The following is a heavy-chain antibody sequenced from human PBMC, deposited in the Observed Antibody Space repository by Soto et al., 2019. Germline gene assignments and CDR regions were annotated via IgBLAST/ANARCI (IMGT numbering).Heavy chain of an antibody. D-gene: IGHD1-1*01. V-gene: IGHV5-51*01. Sequence: PGESLKISCKASGYRFTSSWIGWVRQMPGKGLEWMGIIYPGDSDTRYRPSFQGQVTLSADKSSSTAYLQWNSLQASDTAMYYCARLPGIVAPGTVFLDNWGQGTMVTVSS. J-gene: IGHJ4*02. CDR2: IYPGDSDT. CDR3: ARLPGIVAPGTVFLDN. CDR1: GYRFTSSW.